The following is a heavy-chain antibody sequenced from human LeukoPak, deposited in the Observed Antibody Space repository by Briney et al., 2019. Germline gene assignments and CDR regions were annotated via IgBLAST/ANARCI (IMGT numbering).Heavy chain of an antibody. CDR2: INPNSGGA. V-gene: IGHV1-2*02. D-gene: IGHD3-10*01. CDR3: TRGVSESFAY. CDR1: GYTFTGNY. Sequence: ASVKVSCKASGYTFTGNYMHWVRQAPGQGLEWMGWINPNSGGAKSAQQFQGRATMTRDTSISTAYMELSRLRSDDTAVYYCTRGVSESFAYWGQGTLVTVSA. J-gene: IGHJ4*02.